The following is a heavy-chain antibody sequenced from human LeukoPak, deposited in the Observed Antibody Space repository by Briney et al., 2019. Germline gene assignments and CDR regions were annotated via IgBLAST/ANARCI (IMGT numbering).Heavy chain of an antibody. V-gene: IGHV3-48*02. CDR1: GFTFSSYS. CDR3: ARAVESGELGFDY. CDR2: ISSSSSTI. Sequence: GGSLRLSCAAPGFTFSSYSMNWVRQAPGKGLEWVSYISSSSSTIYYADSVKGRFTISRDNAKNSLYLQMNSLRDEDTAVYYCARAVESGELGFDYWGQGTLVTVSS. J-gene: IGHJ4*02. D-gene: IGHD7-27*01.